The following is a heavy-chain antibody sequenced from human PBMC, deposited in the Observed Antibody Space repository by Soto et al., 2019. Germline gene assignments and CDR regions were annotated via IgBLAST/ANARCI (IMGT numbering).Heavy chain of an antibody. D-gene: IGHD3-22*01. Sequence: SVKVSCKASGFTFTSSAVQWVRQARGQRLEWIGWIVVGSGNTDFAQKFQERVTITRDMSTSTAYMELSSLRSEDTAVYYCAADPYYYDSSNYYSFDYWGQGTLVTVSS. CDR2: IVVGSGNT. J-gene: IGHJ4*02. CDR3: AADPYYYDSSNYYSFDY. V-gene: IGHV1-58*01. CDR1: GFTFTSSA.